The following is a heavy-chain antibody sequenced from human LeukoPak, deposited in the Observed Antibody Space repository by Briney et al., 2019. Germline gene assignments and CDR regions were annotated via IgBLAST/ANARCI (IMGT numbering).Heavy chain of an antibody. V-gene: IGHV4-59*08. Sequence: PSETLSLTCIVSGDSVSGYYWNWIRQPPGKGLEWIGYTHHSGNTLYNPSLKSRVTTSVDTSKNQFSLSLSSVTAADTAVYYCARLEMAPYYFDYWGQGTLVTVSS. CDR3: ARLEMAPYYFDY. CDR2: THHSGNT. D-gene: IGHD5-24*01. CDR1: GDSVSGYY. J-gene: IGHJ4*02.